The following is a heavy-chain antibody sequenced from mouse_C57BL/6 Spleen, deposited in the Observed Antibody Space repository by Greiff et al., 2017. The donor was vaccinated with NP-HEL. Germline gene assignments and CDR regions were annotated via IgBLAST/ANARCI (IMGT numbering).Heavy chain of an antibody. CDR2: IDPSDSYT. CDR1: GYTFTSYW. CDR3: ALGKGNLDY. D-gene: IGHD1-3*01. Sequence: VQLQQPGAELVKPGASVKLSCKASGYTFTSYWMQWVKQRPGQGLEWIGEIDPSDSYTNYNQKFKGKATLTVDTSSSTAYMQLSSLTSEDSAVYYCALGKGNLDYWGQGTTLTVSS. J-gene: IGHJ2*01. V-gene: IGHV1-50*01.